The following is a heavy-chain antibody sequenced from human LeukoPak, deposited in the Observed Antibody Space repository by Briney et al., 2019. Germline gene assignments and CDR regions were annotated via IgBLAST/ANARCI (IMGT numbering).Heavy chain of an antibody. Sequence: SVKVSCKASGGTFSSYAISWVRQAPGQGLEWMEGIIPIFGTANYAQKFQGRVTITTDESTSTAYMELSSLRSEDTAVYYCASPHYDFWSGQMGWYFDLWGRGTLVTVSS. D-gene: IGHD3-3*01. CDR1: GGTFSSYA. V-gene: IGHV1-69*05. CDR3: ASPHYDFWSGQMGWYFDL. CDR2: IIPIFGTA. J-gene: IGHJ2*01.